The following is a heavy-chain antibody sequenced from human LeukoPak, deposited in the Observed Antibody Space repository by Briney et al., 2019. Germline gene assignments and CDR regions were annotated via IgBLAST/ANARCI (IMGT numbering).Heavy chain of an antibody. J-gene: IGHJ4*02. CDR1: GFTFGDYA. Sequence: GGSLRLSCTASGFTFGDYAMSWVRQAPGKGLEWVGFIRSKAYGGTTEYAASVKGRFTISRDDSKSIAYLQMNSLKTEDTAVYYCTRVGMLYYDSSGLSYWGQGTLVTVSS. V-gene: IGHV3-49*04. CDR2: IRSKAYGGTT. CDR3: TRVGMLYYDSSGLSY. D-gene: IGHD3-22*01.